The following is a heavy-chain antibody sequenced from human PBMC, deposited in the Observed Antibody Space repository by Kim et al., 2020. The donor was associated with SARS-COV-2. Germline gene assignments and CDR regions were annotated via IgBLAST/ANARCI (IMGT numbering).Heavy chain of an antibody. D-gene: IGHD3-3*01. CDR2: IYPGDSDT. J-gene: IGHJ6*02. CDR3: ARQHYDFWSGYYVSNPAKYCYYGMDV. CDR1: GYSFTSYW. Sequence: GESLKISCKGSGYSFTSYWIGWVRQMPGKGLEWMGIIYPGDSDTRYSPSFQGQVTISADKSISTAYLQWSSLKASDTAMYYCARQHYDFWSGYYVSNPAKYCYYGMDVWGQGTRVTVSS. V-gene: IGHV5-51*01.